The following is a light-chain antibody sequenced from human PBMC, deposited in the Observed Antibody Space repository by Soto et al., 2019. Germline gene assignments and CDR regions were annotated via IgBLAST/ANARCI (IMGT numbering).Light chain of an antibody. V-gene: IGKV1-5*01. CDR3: QQYKCYSSFT. CDR2: DAS. Sequence: DIQMTQSPSTLSASVGDRVTITCRASQSISSWLAWYQQKPGKAPKVLIYDASSLESGIPSRFSGSGSGTEFTLTITSLQPDDFASYFCQQYKCYSSFTFGQGTKLEIK. CDR1: QSISSW. J-gene: IGKJ2*01.